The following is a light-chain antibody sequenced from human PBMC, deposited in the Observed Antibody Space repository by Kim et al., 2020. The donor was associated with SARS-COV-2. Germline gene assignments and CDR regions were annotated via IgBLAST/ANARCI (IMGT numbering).Light chain of an antibody. Sequence: QSNTISCTGNSSDVGGYNYVSWYQQHPGKAPRLMIYDVSNRPSGVSNRFSGSKSGNTASLTISGLQAEDEADYYCSSYTSSSTLVFGGGTQLTVL. J-gene: IGLJ2*01. V-gene: IGLV2-14*03. CDR3: SSYTSSSTLV. CDR1: SSDVGGYNY. CDR2: DVS.